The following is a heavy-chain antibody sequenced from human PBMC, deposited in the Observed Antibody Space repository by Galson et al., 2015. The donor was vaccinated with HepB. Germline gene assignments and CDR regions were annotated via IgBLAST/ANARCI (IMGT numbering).Heavy chain of an antibody. J-gene: IGHJ6*02. V-gene: IGHV1-69*13. CDR3: ARDLGGVYGMDV. Sequence: SVKVSCKASGGTFSSYAISWVRQAPGQGLEWMGGIIPIFGTANYAQKFQGRVTITADESTSTAYMELSSLGSEDTAVYYCARDLGGVYGMDVWGQGTTVTVSS. CDR1: GGTFSSYA. D-gene: IGHD3-10*01. CDR2: IIPIFGTA.